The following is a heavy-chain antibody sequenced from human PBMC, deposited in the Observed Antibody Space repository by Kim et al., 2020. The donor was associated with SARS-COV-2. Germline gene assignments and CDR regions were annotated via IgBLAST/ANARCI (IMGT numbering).Heavy chain of an antibody. J-gene: IGHJ4*02. Sequence: YYSRSTNYHPTLESRVTISVDTSKNQFSLKLSSVTAADTAVHYCARGFDYWGQGTLVTVSS. CDR2: YYSRST. V-gene: IGHV4-59*08. CDR3: ARGFDY.